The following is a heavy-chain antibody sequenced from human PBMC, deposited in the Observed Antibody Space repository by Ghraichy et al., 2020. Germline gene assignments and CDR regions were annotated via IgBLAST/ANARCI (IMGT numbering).Heavy chain of an antibody. CDR1: GFTFSRYS. CDR3: ARDGYCGGGTCYSIADY. CDR2: ISSDSTYI. Sequence: GESLNISCAASGFTFSRYSMNWVRQAPGKGLEWISSISSDSTYIYYADSMRGRFTISRDNAKNSVYLQINSLRSEDTAVYYCARDGYCGGGTCYSIADYWGQGTLVTVPS. J-gene: IGHJ4*02. V-gene: IGHV3-21*01. D-gene: IGHD2-15*01.